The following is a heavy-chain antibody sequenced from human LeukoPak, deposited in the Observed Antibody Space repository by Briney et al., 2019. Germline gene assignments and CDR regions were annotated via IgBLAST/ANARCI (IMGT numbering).Heavy chain of an antibody. CDR3: TTDRPWFGGVIHY. V-gene: IGHV3-15*01. D-gene: IGHD3-16*01. J-gene: IGHJ4*02. Sequence: PGGSLRLSCAASGLTFTYAWMNWVRQAPGKGLEWVARIKSKTDGGTTDYAAPVKGKFTISRDDSKNTLYLQMNSLKTEDTGLYYCTTDRPWFGGVIHYWGRGTLVTVSS. CDR2: IKSKTDGGTT. CDR1: GLTFTYAW.